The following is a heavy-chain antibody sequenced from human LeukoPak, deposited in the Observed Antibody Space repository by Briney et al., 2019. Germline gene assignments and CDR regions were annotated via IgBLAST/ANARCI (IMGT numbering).Heavy chain of an antibody. Sequence: SVKVSCKASGDTFSSYAISWVRQAPGQGLEWMGWIIPIFGTANYAQKFQGRVTITADESTSTAYMELSSLRSEDTAVYYCASYSGSYYVWFDPWGQGTLVTVSS. V-gene: IGHV1-69*01. CDR2: IIPIFGTA. D-gene: IGHD1-26*01. CDR3: ASYSGSYYVWFDP. CDR1: GDTFSSYA. J-gene: IGHJ5*02.